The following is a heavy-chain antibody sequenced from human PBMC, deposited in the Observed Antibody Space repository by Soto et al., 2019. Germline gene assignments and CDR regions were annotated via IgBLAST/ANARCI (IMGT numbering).Heavy chain of an antibody. D-gene: IGHD2-2*01. J-gene: IGHJ4*02. Sequence: QVQLVQSGAEVRKPGSSVKVSCKASGGTFTTYDISWVRQAPGQGLEWMGGIIPLFDATKYAQKFQGRVTITADKSTGTAYTELTSLTSEDTAMYYWARDRSSTSYNRTFYVHSWGPGTLVTFSS. CDR3: ARDRSSTSYNRTFYVHS. V-gene: IGHV1-69*06. CDR1: GGTFTTYD. CDR2: IIPLFDAT.